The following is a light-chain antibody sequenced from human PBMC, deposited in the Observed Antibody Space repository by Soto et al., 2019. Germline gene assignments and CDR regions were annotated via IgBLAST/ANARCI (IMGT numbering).Light chain of an antibody. J-gene: IGLJ1*01. CDR1: SSDFGGYDF. CDR3: CSFTSSDTHV. CDR2: DVT. V-gene: IGLV2-14*01. Sequence: QSALTQPASVSGSPGQSITISCTGTSSDFGGYDFVSWHQQRPGKAPKLMIYDVTNRPSGVSNRFSGSKSGNTASLTISGLQAEDEADYYCCSFTSSDTHVFGTGTKVTV.